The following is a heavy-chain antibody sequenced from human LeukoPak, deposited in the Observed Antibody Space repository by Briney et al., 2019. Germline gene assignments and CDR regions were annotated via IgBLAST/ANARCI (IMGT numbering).Heavy chain of an antibody. CDR1: GFTFSSYA. J-gene: IGHJ4*02. V-gene: IGHV3-30-3*01. CDR3: ARDTGWYYFDY. Sequence: PGRSLRLSCAASGFTFSSYAMHWVRQAPGKGLEWVAVISYDGSNKYYADSVKGRFTISRDNSKSTLYLQMNSLRAEDTAVYYCARDTGWYYFDYWGQGTLVTVSS. D-gene: IGHD6-19*01. CDR2: ISYDGSNK.